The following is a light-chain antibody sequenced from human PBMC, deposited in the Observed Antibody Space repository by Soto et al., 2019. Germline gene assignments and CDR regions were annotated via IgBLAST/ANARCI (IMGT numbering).Light chain of an antibody. V-gene: IGKV1-39*01. CDR2: AAS. CDR3: QESYSNPRT. J-gene: IGKJ1*01. Sequence: DIQMTQSPSSLSASVGDGVTITCRASQTISTYLNWYQQKPRKAPKLLIYAASTLQSGVPSRFSGSGSGTDFTLTISSLQPEDFATYYCQESYSNPRTVGQGTKVHI. CDR1: QTISTY.